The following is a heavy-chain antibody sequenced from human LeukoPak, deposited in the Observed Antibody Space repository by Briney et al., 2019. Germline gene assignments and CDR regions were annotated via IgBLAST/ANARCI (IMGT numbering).Heavy chain of an antibody. J-gene: IGHJ6*03. CDR1: GYTFTGYY. CDR3: ARGGTMIGYYYYYMDV. Sequence: GASVKVSCKASGYTFTGYYMHWVRQAPGQGLEWMGWINPNSGGTNYAQKFQGRVTMTRDTSSSTAYMELSRLRSDDTAVYYCARGGTMIGYYYYYMDVWGKGTTVTVSS. CDR2: INPNSGGT. V-gene: IGHV1-2*02. D-gene: IGHD3-10*02.